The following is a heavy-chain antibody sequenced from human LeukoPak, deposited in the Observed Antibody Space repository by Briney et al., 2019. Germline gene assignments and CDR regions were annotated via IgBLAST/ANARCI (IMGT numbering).Heavy chain of an antibody. J-gene: IGHJ2*01. CDR2: ISAYNGNT. V-gene: IGHV1-18*01. D-gene: IGHD3-22*01. Sequence: GASVKVSCKASGYTFTSYGISWVRQAPGQGLEWMGWISAYNGNTNYAQKLQGRVTMTTDRSTSTAYMELRSLRSEDTAVYYCARAPYRTHDSSGYWYFDLWGRGTLVTVSS. CDR3: ARAPYRTHDSSGYWYFDL. CDR1: GYTFTSYG.